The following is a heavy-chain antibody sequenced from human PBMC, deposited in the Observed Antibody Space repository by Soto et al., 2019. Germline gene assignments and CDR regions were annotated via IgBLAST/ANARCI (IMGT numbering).Heavy chain of an antibody. CDR3: ARHSAPLRYFDWLPCDFDY. CDR2: IYYSGST. V-gene: IGHV4-39*01. D-gene: IGHD3-9*01. CDR1: GGSISSSSYY. Sequence: PSETLSLTCTVSGGSISSSSYYWGWIRQPPGKGLEWIGSIYYSGSTYYNPSLKSRVTISVDTSKNQFSLKLSSVTAADTAVYYCARHSAPLRYFDWLPCDFDYWGQGTLVTVSS. J-gene: IGHJ4*02.